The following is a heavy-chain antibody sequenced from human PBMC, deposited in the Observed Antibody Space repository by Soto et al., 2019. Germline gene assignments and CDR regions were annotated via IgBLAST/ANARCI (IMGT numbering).Heavy chain of an antibody. J-gene: IGHJ6*02. D-gene: IGHD2-2*02. Sequence: GGSLRLSCATSGFTFSNFDMHWVRQVPGKGLEWVSAIGAARDPYYLGSVKGRFTISRENAKNSVYLQMNDLRAGDSAVCYCARAYTGRLPRRADYYYAMDVWGQGTTVTVSS. CDR1: GFTFSNFD. CDR2: IGAARDP. CDR3: ARAYTGRLPRRADYYYAMDV. V-gene: IGHV3-13*05.